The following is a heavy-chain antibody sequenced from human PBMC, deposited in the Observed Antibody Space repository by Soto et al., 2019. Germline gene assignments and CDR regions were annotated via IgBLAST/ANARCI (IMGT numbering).Heavy chain of an antibody. CDR1: GGSISSGGYY. CDR2: IYYSGST. Sequence: PSETLSLTCTVSGGSISSGGYYWSWIRQHPGKGLEWIGYIYYSGSTYYNPSLKSRVTISVDTSKNQFSLKLSSVTAADTAVYYCAREFVGSSGYYPGGWFDPWGQGTLVTVSS. J-gene: IGHJ5*02. CDR3: AREFVGSSGYYPGGWFDP. D-gene: IGHD3-22*01. V-gene: IGHV4-31*03.